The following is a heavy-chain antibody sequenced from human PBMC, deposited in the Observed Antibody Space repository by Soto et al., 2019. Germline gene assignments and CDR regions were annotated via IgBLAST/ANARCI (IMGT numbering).Heavy chain of an antibody. CDR3: ARDTDEYSSDLFDY. D-gene: IGHD6-6*01. V-gene: IGHV3-21*01. CDR1: GFPFSRYS. CDR2: ISSSSSYI. Sequence: PVGSPRLSSGSSGFPFSRYSMSLVSKDPRKGLEWVSSISSSSSYIYYADSVKGRFTISRDNAKNSLYLQMNSLRAEDTAVYYCARDTDEYSSDLFDYWGQRSLVIVSS. J-gene: IGHJ4*02.